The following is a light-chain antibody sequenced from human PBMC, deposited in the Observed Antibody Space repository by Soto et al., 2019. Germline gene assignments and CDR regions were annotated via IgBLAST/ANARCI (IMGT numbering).Light chain of an antibody. J-gene: IGLJ3*02. Sequence: QLMLTQPPTASGTPGQRVTISCSGTSSNLGINYIYWFQQLPGTAPKLLIYKNNERPSGVPDRFSGSKSGTSASLAISGLWSEDEADYYCAAWDDSLSAWVFGGGTKLTVL. CDR3: AAWDDSLSAWV. V-gene: IGLV1-47*03. CDR1: SSNLGINY. CDR2: KNN.